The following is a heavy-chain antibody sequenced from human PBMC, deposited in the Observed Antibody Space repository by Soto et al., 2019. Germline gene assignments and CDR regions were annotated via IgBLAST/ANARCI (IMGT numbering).Heavy chain of an antibody. D-gene: IGHD1-7*01. J-gene: IGHJ6*02. Sequence: PGGSLRLSCAASGFTFSSYGMHWVRQAPGKGLEWVAVTSYDGSNKYYADSVKGRFTISRDNSKNTLYLQMNSLRAEDTAVYYCARVWEGYNWNYVSDYYYGMDVWGQGTTVTVSS. CDR3: ARVWEGYNWNYVSDYYYGMDV. V-gene: IGHV3-30*03. CDR2: TSYDGSNK. CDR1: GFTFSSYG.